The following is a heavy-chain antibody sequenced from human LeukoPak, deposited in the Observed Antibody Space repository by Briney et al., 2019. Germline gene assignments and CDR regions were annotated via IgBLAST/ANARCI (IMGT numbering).Heavy chain of an antibody. CDR1: GFTFSDYY. Sequence: PGGSLRLSCAASGFTFSDYYMSWIRQAPGKGLEWVSYISSSGSTIYYADSVKGRFTISRDNAKNSLYLQMNSLRAEDTALYYCAREKYYYDSSGYYAFDYWGQGTLVTVSS. D-gene: IGHD3-22*01. J-gene: IGHJ4*02. CDR2: ISSSGSTI. CDR3: AREKYYYDSSGYYAFDY. V-gene: IGHV3-11*01.